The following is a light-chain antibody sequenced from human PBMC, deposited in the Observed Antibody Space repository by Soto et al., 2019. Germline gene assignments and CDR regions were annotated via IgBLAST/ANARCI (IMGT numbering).Light chain of an antibody. CDR3: QQLYTLPFT. V-gene: IGKV1-8*01. CDR2: EAS. J-gene: IGKJ5*01. Sequence: AIRMTQSPSSLSASTVDRVTITCRASHDISTFLAWYQQKPGKAPKLLIYEASTLQSGVPSRFSGSGSGTEFTLTISGLLPEDFAAYHCQQLYTLPFTFGQGTRLEIK. CDR1: HDISTF.